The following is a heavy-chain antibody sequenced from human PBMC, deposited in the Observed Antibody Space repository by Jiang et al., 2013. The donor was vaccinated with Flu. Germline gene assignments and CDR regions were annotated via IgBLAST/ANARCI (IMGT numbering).Heavy chain of an antibody. CDR3: AKMDYYGYYFDY. Sequence: SETLSLTCTVSGGSISSYYWSWIRQPPGKGLEWIGYIYYSGSTNYNPSLKSRVTISVDTSKNQFSLKLSSVTAADTAVYYCAKMDYYGYYFDYWGQGTLVTVSS. V-gene: IGHV4-59*01. D-gene: IGHD3-10*01. CDR1: GGSISSYY. CDR2: IYYSGST. J-gene: IGHJ4*02.